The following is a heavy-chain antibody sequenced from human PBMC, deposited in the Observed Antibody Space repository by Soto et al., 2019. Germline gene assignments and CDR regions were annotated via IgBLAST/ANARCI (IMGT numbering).Heavy chain of an antibody. Sequence: SVKVSCKTSGFTFRSSAVQWVRQARGQRLEWIGWLVVGTGNTNYAQKFQQRVTISSDRSANTVSMELSSLTSEDTAVYYCATGAYCSGGSCSDYYYYYYGMDLWGQGTTVTVS. V-gene: IGHV1-58*01. CDR1: GFTFRSSA. D-gene: IGHD2-15*01. CDR3: ATGAYCSGGSCSDYYYYYYGMDL. J-gene: IGHJ6*02. CDR2: LVVGTGNT.